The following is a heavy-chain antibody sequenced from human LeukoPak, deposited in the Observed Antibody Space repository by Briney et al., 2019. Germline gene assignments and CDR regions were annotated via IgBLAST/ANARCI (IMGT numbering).Heavy chain of an antibody. D-gene: IGHD4-23*01. CDR3: ARAVVNYYYYYMDV. Sequence: ASVTVSCKASGYTFTSYGISWVRQAPGQGLEWMGWISAYNGNTNYAQKLQGRVTMTTDTSTSTAYMELRSLRSDDTAVYYCARAVVNYYYYYMDVWGKGTTVTISS. CDR2: ISAYNGNT. J-gene: IGHJ6*03. CDR1: GYTFTSYG. V-gene: IGHV1-18*01.